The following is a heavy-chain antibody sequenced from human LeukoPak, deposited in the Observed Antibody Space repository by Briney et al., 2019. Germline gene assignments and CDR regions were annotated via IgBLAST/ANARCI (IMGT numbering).Heavy chain of an antibody. CDR3: ARATAAVGWRREGGAFDI. V-gene: IGHV4-31*03. CDR1: GGSISSGGYY. J-gene: IGHJ3*02. D-gene: IGHD1-26*01. Sequence: PSETLSLTCTVSGGSISSGGYYWSWIRQHPGKGLEWIGYIYYSGSTYYNPSLKSRVTISVDTSKNQFSLKLSSVTAADTAVYYCARATAAVGWRREGGAFDIWGQGTMVTVSS. CDR2: IYYSGST.